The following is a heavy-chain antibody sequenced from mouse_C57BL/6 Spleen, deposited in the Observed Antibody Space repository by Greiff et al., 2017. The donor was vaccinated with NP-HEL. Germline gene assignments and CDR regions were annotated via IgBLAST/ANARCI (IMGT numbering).Heavy chain of an antibody. J-gene: IGHJ4*01. V-gene: IGHV1-82*01. CDR1: GYAFSSSW. CDR3: ANYDYDDVPAMDY. Sequence: QVQLKESGPELVKPGASVKISCKASGYAFSSSWMNWVKQRPGKGLEWIGRIYPGDGDTNYNGKFKGKATLTADKSSSTAYMQLSSLTSEDSAVYFCANYDYDDVPAMDYWGQGTSVTVSS. D-gene: IGHD2-4*01. CDR2: IYPGDGDT.